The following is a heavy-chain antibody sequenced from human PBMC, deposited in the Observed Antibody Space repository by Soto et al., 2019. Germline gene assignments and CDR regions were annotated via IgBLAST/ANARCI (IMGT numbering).Heavy chain of an antibody. CDR1: VASISYGGFS. CDR2: ISHLENT. Sequence: SETLSLTCTVSVASISYGGFSWSWIRQSPGKGLEWIGYISHLENTYLHPSFKSRLTMSIDRTRNQFSLKLSSVTAADMAVYYCARGGGYDSFDYWGQGVLVTVSS. D-gene: IGHD5-12*01. CDR3: ARGGGYDSFDY. J-gene: IGHJ4*02. V-gene: IGHV4-30-2*06.